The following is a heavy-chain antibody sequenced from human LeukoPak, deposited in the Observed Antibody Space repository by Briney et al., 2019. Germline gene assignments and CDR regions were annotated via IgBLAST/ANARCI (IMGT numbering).Heavy chain of an antibody. Sequence: SETLSLTCTVSGGSISSYYWSWIRQPPGKGLEWIGYIYYSGSTNYNPSLKSRVTISVDTSKNQFSLKLSSVTAADTAVYYCAREGYYDSSGYQGFDYWGQGTLVTVSS. CDR3: AREGYYDSSGYQGFDY. CDR1: GGSISSYY. CDR2: IYYSGST. V-gene: IGHV4-59*01. J-gene: IGHJ4*02. D-gene: IGHD3-22*01.